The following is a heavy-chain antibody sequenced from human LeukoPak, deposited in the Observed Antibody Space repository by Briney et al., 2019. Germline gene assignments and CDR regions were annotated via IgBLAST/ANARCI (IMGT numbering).Heavy chain of an antibody. Sequence: GGSLRLSCAASGFTFRNYAMNWVRQAPGKGLECVSAISGVSTGCGSTFYADSVKGRFTISRDNSNNMSYLQMNSLRAEDTAVYYCAKGTTDYGSGYGMDVWGKGTTVTVSS. J-gene: IGHJ6*04. D-gene: IGHD3-10*01. CDR3: AKGTTDYGSGYGMDV. CDR2: ISGVSTGCGST. V-gene: IGHV3-23*01. CDR1: GFTFRNYA.